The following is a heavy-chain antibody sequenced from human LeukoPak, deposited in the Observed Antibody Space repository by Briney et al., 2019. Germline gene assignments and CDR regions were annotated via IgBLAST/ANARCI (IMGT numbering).Heavy chain of an antibody. CDR3: ARRGEDYVWGSYRYKEYPGYFDY. J-gene: IGHJ4*02. Sequence: PGGSLRLSCAASGFTFDDYGMSWVRQAPGKGLEWVSGINWNGGSTGYADSVKGRFTISRDNAKNSLYLQMNSLRAEDTALYYCARRGEDYVWGSYRYKEYPGYFDYWGQGTLVAVSS. V-gene: IGHV3-20*04. CDR2: INWNGGST. CDR1: GFTFDDYG. D-gene: IGHD3-16*02.